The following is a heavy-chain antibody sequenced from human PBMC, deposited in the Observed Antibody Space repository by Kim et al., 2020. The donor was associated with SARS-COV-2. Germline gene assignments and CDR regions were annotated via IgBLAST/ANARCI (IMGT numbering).Heavy chain of an antibody. Sequence: SETLSHTCTVSGGSISSYYWSWIRQPPGKGLEWIGYIYYSGSTNYNPSLKSRVTISVDTSKNQFPLNLSSVTAADTAVYYCARASYGDYFLDYWGQGTLV. V-gene: IGHV4-59*01. CDR3: ARASYGDYFLDY. J-gene: IGHJ4*02. CDR1: GGSISSYY. CDR2: IYYSGST. D-gene: IGHD4-17*01.